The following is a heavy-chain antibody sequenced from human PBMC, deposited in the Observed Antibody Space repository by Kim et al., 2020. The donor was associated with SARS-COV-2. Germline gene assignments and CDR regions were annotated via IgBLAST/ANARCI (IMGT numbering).Heavy chain of an antibody. CDR2: ISTLYGNP. Sequence: ASVKVSCKASGYSFTSYGINWVRQAPGQGLEWLGWISTLYGNPTYAQDFTGRFVFSLDTAASTAYLQISSLKAEDSAVYYCARSIATAGVLYHFDYWGQGTLVTVSS. CDR3: ARSIATAGVLYHFDY. J-gene: IGHJ4*02. V-gene: IGHV7-4-1*02. CDR1: GYSFTSYG. D-gene: IGHD6-13*01.